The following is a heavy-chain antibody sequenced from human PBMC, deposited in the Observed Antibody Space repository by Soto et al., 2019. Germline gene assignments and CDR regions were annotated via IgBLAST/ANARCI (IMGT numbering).Heavy chain of an antibody. CDR1: GDSVSTNSAA. Sequence: SQALSLTCAISGDSVSTNSAAWNCIRQSPSGGLEWLGRTYYASKWYADYAVSVKNRLAINPDTSKNQFSLQLNSVTPEDTAVYYCAKTPPKGYYFDYWGQGTLVTVSS. J-gene: IGHJ4*02. V-gene: IGHV6-1*01. CDR3: AKTPPKGYYFDY. CDR2: TYYASKWYA.